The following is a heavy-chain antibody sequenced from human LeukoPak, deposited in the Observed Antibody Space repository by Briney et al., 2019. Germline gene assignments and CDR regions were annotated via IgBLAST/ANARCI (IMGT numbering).Heavy chain of an antibody. D-gene: IGHD2-8*01. V-gene: IGHV1-46*01. CDR2: INPSGGSP. J-gene: IGHJ6*02. Sequence: ASVTVSCKASGYTFTNNYMHWVRQAPGQGLQWMGIINPSGGSPIYAQKFQGRVTMTRDTSTSTVYMELSSLRSEDTAIYYCAISDVMLSGGMDVWGQGTTVTVSS. CDR3: AISDVMLSGGMDV. CDR1: GYTFTNNY.